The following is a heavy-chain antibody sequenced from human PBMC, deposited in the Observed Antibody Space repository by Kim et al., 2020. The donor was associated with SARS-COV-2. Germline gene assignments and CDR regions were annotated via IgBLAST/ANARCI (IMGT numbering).Heavy chain of an antibody. CDR2: IWYDGSNK. Sequence: GGSLRLSCAASGFTFSSYGMHWVRQAPGKGLEWVAVIWYDGSNKYYADSVKGRFTISRDNSKNTLYLQMNSLRAEDTAVYYCARESSPYSSSSGPGNHWGQGTLVTVSS. CDR3: ARESSPYSSSSGPGNH. D-gene: IGHD6-6*01. V-gene: IGHV3-33*01. CDR1: GFTFSSYG. J-gene: IGHJ5*02.